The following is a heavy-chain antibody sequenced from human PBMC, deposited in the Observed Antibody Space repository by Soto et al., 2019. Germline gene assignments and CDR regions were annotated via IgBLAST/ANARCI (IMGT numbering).Heavy chain of an antibody. D-gene: IGHD2-2*01. J-gene: IGHJ6*02. CDR1: GFTFSSYG. CDR2: IWYDGSNK. V-gene: IGHV3-33*01. CDR3: ARLAPVSAAMGGMDV. Sequence: QVQLVESGGGVVQPGRSLRLSCAASGFTFSSYGMHWVRQAPGKGLEWVAVIWYDGSNKYYADSVKGRFTISRDNSKNTLYLQMNSLRAEDTAVYYCARLAPVSAAMGGMDVWGQGTTVTVSS.